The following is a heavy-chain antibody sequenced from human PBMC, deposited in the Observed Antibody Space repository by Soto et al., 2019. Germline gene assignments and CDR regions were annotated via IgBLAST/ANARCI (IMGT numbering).Heavy chain of an antibody. CDR2: IIPRSATS. D-gene: IGHD2-2*01. V-gene: IGHV1-69*13. CDR1: GYTFTGYY. Sequence: GASVKVSCKASGYTFTGYYMHWVRQAPGQGLEWMGGIIPRSATSNYAQKFQGRVTITADESTNTAYMELSSLRSEDTAVYYCAREGLVLVPTTVNSDYYYYAMDVWGQGTTVTAP. J-gene: IGHJ6*02. CDR3: AREGLVLVPTTVNSDYYYYAMDV.